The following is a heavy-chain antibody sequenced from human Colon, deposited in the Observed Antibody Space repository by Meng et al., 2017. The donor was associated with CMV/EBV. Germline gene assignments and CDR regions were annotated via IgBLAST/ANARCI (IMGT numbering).Heavy chain of an antibody. V-gene: IGHV3-23*01. CDR1: FGDHA. Sequence: FGDHAMSWVRQAPGRGQEWVSAISGTGASSYYTDSVKGRFTISRDNSKNTLSLQMNSLRVEDTGVYYCARSIYDSSGYYRAEYFEHWGQGTLVTVSS. CDR3: ARSIYDSSGYYRAEYFEH. CDR2: ISGTGASS. D-gene: IGHD3-22*01. J-gene: IGHJ1*01.